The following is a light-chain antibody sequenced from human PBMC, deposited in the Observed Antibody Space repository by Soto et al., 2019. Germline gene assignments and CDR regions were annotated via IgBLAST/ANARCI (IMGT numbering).Light chain of an antibody. Sequence: QSALTQPASVSGSPGQSITISCIGTSSDIGAWNYVSWYQQFPGKVPKLIIYEVHKRPSGVSDRFFGSKSGNTASLTISGLQAEDEADYYCGLCGSITFAFGGGTKLTVL. CDR2: EVH. J-gene: IGLJ2*01. CDR1: SSDIGAWNY. V-gene: IGLV2-14*01. CDR3: GLCGSITFA.